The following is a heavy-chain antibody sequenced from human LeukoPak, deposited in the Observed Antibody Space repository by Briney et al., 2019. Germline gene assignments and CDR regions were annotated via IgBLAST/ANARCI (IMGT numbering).Heavy chain of an antibody. CDR2: INPSGGST. V-gene: IGHV1-46*01. J-gene: IGHJ3*02. Sequence: GASVKVSCKASGYTFTSYYMHWVRQAPGQGLEWMGIINPSGGSTSYAQKFQGRVTMTRDTSTSTVYMELSSLRSEDTAVYYCAREYSHGLKYDAFDIWGQGTMVTVSS. CDR1: GYTFTSYY. CDR3: AREYSHGLKYDAFDI. D-gene: IGHD5-18*01.